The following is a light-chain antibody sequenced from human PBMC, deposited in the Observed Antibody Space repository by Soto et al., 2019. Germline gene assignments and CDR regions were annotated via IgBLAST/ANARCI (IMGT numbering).Light chain of an antibody. CDR1: HSVRNN. V-gene: IGKV3-15*01. Sequence: ETVMTQSPVTLSLSPGDRATLSCRASHSVRNNLAWYQQKPGQPPRLLIYAASTRATGIPGRFSGSGSGTEFTLTISSLQSEDSAVYYCQQYNDWPPLTFGGGTKVEIK. CDR2: AAS. CDR3: QQYNDWPPLT. J-gene: IGKJ4*01.